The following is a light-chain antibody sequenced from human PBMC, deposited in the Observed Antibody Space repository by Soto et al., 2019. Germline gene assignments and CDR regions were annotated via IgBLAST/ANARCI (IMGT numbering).Light chain of an antibody. CDR2: AAS. Sequence: DIQMTQSPSSVSASVGDTVTVICRASQGISRWLAWYQQKPGKAPRLLIYAASSLQNGVPPRFSGTYSGTDFSLTISSLQPGDSATYFCQQTRDFPLTFGGGTKVDIK. V-gene: IGKV1-12*01. J-gene: IGKJ4*01. CDR1: QGISRW. CDR3: QQTRDFPLT.